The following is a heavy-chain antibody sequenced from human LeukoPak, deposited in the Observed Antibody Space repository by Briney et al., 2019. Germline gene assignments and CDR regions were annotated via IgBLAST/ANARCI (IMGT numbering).Heavy chain of an antibody. CDR1: GFTFDDYA. CDR3: ARDPGRYSSSWLDY. V-gene: IGHV3-9*01. D-gene: IGHD6-13*01. J-gene: IGHJ4*02. CDR2: ISWNSGSI. Sequence: SLRLSCAASGFTFDDYAMHWVRQAPGKGLEWVSGISWNSGSIGYADSVKGRFTISRDNAKNSLYLQMNSLRAEDTAVYYCARDPGRYSSSWLDYWGQGTLVTVSS.